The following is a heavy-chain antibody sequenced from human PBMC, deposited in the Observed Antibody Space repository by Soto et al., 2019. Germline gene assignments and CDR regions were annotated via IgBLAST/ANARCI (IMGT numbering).Heavy chain of an antibody. V-gene: IGHV4-4*09. D-gene: IGHD3-16*01. J-gene: IGHJ4*02. CDR3: ATYTVGEGGRGY. CDR2: HHSDST. CDR1: GGSMRGQH. Sequence: QVQLQESGPGLVKPSETLSLTCTVSGGSMRGQHWSWIRQPPGKGLEWIGHHSDSTNYNPSLKSRIPISTAPSQTQFSLKLSSVTAADAAVYYCATYTVGEGGRGYWGQGTLVTVSS.